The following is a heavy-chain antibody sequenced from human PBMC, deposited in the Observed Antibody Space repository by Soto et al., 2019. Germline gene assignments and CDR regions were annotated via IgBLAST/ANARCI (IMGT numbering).Heavy chain of an antibody. CDR2: ISWNSGSI. Sequence: EVQLVESGGGLVQPGRSLRLSCAVSGFTFEDYAMHWVRQAPGKGLEWVSGISWNSGSIGYADSVKGRFTISRDNAKNSLYLQINSLRAEDTALYYCAKDISGKRNSRLRGGLWSGYMYYYNGMDVWGQGTTVTVSS. CDR1: GFTFEDYA. V-gene: IGHV3-9*01. J-gene: IGHJ6*02. CDR3: AKDISGKRNSRLRGGLWSGYMYYYNGMDV. D-gene: IGHD3-3*01.